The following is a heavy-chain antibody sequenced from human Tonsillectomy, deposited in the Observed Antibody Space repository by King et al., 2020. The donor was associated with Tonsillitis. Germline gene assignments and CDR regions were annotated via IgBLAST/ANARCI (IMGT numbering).Heavy chain of an antibody. CDR2: IIPIFGTA. V-gene: IGHV1-69*01. Sequence: QLVQSGAEVKKPGSSVKVSCKASGGTFSSYAISWVRQAPGQGLEWMGGIIPIFGTANYAQKFQGRVTITADESTSTAYMELSGLRSEDTAVYYCAGVSTPEPGYYYYGMDVWGKGTTVTVSS. J-gene: IGHJ6*04. CDR1: GGTFSSYA. CDR3: AGVSTPEPGYYYYGMDV. D-gene: IGHD2-2*01.